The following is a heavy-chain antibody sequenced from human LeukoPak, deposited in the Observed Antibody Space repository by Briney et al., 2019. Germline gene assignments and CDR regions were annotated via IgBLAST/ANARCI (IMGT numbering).Heavy chain of an antibody. V-gene: IGHV3-23*01. J-gene: IGHJ4*02. Sequence: GGSLRLSCASSGFTFSSYAMSWVRQAPGKGREGVSTISDSGYYTYYADSVKGRFTISRDNSKNTLHLQMNSLRGEDTAVYYCTKAGLRGDDSHAKLSDYWGQGTLVTVSS. D-gene: IGHD2-21*01. CDR1: GFTFSSYA. CDR3: TKAGLRGDDSHAKLSDY. CDR2: ISDSGYYT.